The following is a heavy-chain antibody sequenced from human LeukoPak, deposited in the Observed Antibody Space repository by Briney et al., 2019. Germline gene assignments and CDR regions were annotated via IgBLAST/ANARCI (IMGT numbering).Heavy chain of an antibody. CDR3: ARDDYGGNSSPEYYYGMDV. CDR2: IWYDGSNK. D-gene: IGHD4-23*01. Sequence: GGSLRLSCAASGFTFSSYGMRWVRQAPGKGLEWVAVIWYDGSNKYYADSVKGRFTISRDNSKNTLYLQMNSLRAEDTAVYYCARDDYGGNSSPEYYYGMDVWGQGTTVTVSS. J-gene: IGHJ6*02. CDR1: GFTFSSYG. V-gene: IGHV3-33*01.